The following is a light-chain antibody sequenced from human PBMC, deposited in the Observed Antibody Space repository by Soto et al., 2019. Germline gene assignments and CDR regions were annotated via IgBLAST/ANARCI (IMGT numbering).Light chain of an antibody. V-gene: IGLV3-1*01. CDR3: QAWDSSTAV. Sequence: SSELTQPPPVSGSQGQTARITCSGDKLGDKYACWYQQKPGQSPVLVIYQDSKRPSGLPERFSGSNSGNTATLTISGTQAMDEADYYCQAWDSSTAVFGGGTKLTVL. CDR1: KLGDKY. J-gene: IGLJ2*01. CDR2: QDS.